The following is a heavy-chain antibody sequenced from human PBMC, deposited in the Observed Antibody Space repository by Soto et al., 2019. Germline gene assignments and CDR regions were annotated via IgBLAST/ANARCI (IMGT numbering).Heavy chain of an antibody. J-gene: IGHJ3*02. D-gene: IGHD3-10*01. Sequence: NPSETLSLSCTVSGGSISSGDYYGSWIRQPPGKGLEWIGYIYYSGSTNYNPSLKSRVTISVDTSKNQFSLKLSSVTAADTAVYYCARRYGGAFDIWGQGTMVTVS. CDR1: GGSISSGDYY. CDR3: ARRYGGAFDI. V-gene: IGHV4-61*08. CDR2: IYYSGST.